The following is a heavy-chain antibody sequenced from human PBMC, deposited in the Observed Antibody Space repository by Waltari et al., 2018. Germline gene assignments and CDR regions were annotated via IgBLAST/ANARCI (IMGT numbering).Heavy chain of an antibody. D-gene: IGHD2-2*01. CDR2: ISPPNSKT. CDR1: GYTFTGYG. V-gene: IGHV1-18*01. J-gene: IGHJ5*02. Sequence: QVQLVQSGTEVKKPGASVKVSCKASGYTFTGYGINWVRQAPGQGPEWMGLISPPNSKTNYAQRLQDRVTMTTDTSTSTAYMELRSLRSDDTAVYYCARDLYCTTTSCYWFDPWGQGTLVIVSS. CDR3: ARDLYCTTTSCYWFDP.